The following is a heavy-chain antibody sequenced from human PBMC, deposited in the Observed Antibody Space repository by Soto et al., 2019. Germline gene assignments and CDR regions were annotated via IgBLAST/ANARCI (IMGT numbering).Heavy chain of an antibody. D-gene: IGHD3-3*01. V-gene: IGHV3-23*01. CDR2: ISGSGGST. CDR1: GFTFSSYA. J-gene: IGHJ6*03. CDR3: AKEVEYYDFWSGYYTSNYYYYMDV. Sequence: EVQLLESGGGLVQPGGSLRLSCAASGFTFSSYAMSWVRQAPGKGLEWVSAISGSGGSTYYADSVKGRFTISRDNSKNTLYLQMNSLRADDTAVYYCAKEVEYYDFWSGYYTSNYYYYMDVWGKGTTVTVSS.